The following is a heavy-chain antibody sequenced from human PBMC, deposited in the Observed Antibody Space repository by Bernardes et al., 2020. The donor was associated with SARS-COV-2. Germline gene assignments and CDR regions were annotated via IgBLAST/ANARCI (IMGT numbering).Heavy chain of an antibody. D-gene: IGHD5-12*01. CDR2: ISADSVNT. CDR3: ATVVGYSYGGGWFDP. V-gene: IGHV1-18*01. Sequence: ASVKVSCKASGYTFTSYGISWVRQAPGQGLEWMGWISADSVNTDYAEKFQGRVTMTTDTSTSTAYMELRSLRSDDTAVYYCATVVGYSYGGGWFDPWGQGTLVTVSS. J-gene: IGHJ5*02. CDR1: GYTFTSYG.